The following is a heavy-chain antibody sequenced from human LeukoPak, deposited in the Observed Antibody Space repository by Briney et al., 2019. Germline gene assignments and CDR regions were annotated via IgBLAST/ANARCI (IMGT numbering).Heavy chain of an antibody. CDR2: IIPIFGTA. CDR3: ATRAYSSSWDLFDY. V-gene: IGHV1-69*13. D-gene: IGHD6-13*01. Sequence: SVRVSCKASGGTFSSYAISWVRQAPGQGLEWMGGIIPIFGTANYAQKFQGRVTITADESTSTAYMELSSQRSEDTAVYYCATRAYSSSWDLFDYWGQGTLVTVSS. CDR1: GGTFSSYA. J-gene: IGHJ4*02.